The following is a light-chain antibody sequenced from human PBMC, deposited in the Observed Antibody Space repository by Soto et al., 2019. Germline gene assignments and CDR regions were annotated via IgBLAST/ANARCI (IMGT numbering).Light chain of an antibody. CDR1: PSDVDGYDY. V-gene: IGLV2-14*03. CDR2: DVT. Sequence: QSALTQPASVSGSPGQSITISCTATPSDVDGYDYVSWYQQHPGKAPKLVIYDVTNRPLGISNRFSGSKSGNTASLTISGLQAEDEADYYCCSYTVSNTLILFGGGTKLTVL. CDR3: CSYTVSNTLIL. J-gene: IGLJ2*01.